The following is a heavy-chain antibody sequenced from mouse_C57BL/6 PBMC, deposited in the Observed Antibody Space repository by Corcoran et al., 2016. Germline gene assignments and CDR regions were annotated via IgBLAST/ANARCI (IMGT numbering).Heavy chain of an antibody. Sequence: QIQLVQSGPELKKPGETVKISCKASGYTFTTYGMSWVKQAPGKGLKWMGWINTYSGVPTYAADFKGRFAFSLETSASTAYLQINNLKNEDTATYFCARDGYDENWYFDVWGTGTTVTVSS. D-gene: IGHD2-2*01. CDR1: GYTFTTYG. V-gene: IGHV9-3*01. CDR3: ARDGYDENWYFDV. CDR2: INTYSGVP. J-gene: IGHJ1*03.